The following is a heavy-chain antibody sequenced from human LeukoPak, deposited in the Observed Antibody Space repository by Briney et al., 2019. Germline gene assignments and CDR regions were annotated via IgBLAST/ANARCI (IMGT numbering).Heavy chain of an antibody. CDR1: GFTFSSYW. J-gene: IGHJ5*02. CDR2: IKQDGSEK. V-gene: IGHV3-7*03. CDR3: AKSGSSWYNLFDP. D-gene: IGHD6-13*01. Sequence: GGSLRLSCAASGFTFSSYWMSWVRQAPGKGLEWVANIKQDGSEKYYVDSVKGRLTISSDNQKNSLYLQMNRQRDGGAAVYYLAKSGSSWYNLFDPWGQGTRVTVSS.